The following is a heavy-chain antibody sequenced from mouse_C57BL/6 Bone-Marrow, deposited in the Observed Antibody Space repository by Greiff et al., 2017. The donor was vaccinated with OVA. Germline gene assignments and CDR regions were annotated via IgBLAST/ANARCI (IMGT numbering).Heavy chain of an antibody. Sequence: QVQLQQPGAELVRPGSSVKLSCKASGYTFTSYWMHWVKQRPIQGLEWIGNIDPSDSETHYNQKFKDKATLTVDKSSSTAYMQLSSLTSEDSAVYYCARGFDGHYGVWYFDVWGTGTTVTVSS. CDR3: ARGFDGHYGVWYFDV. V-gene: IGHV1-52*01. CDR1: GYTFTSYW. D-gene: IGHD2-3*01. CDR2: IDPSDSET. J-gene: IGHJ1*03.